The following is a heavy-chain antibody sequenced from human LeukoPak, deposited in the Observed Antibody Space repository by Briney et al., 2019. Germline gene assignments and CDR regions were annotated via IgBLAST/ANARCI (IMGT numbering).Heavy chain of an antibody. CDR3: ARPRFSGSYYFAFDY. D-gene: IGHD1-26*01. Sequence: GASVRVSCKASGGTFSSYAISWVRQAPGQGLEWMGGIIPIFGTANYAQKFQGRVTITADESTSTAYMELSSLRSEDTAVYYCARPRFSGSYYFAFDYWGQGTLVTVSS. CDR1: GGTFSSYA. J-gene: IGHJ4*02. V-gene: IGHV1-69*13. CDR2: IIPIFGTA.